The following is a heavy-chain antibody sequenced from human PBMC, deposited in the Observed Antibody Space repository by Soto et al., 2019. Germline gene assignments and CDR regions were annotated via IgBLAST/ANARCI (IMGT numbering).Heavy chain of an antibody. Sequence: NPSETLSLTCAVYGGSFSGYYWSWIRQPPGKGLEWIGEINHSGSTNYNPSLKSRVTISVDTSKNQFSLKLSSVTAADTAVYYCATESDKYYDFWSGSVRAFDIWGQGTMVTVSS. J-gene: IGHJ3*02. D-gene: IGHD3-3*01. CDR2: INHSGST. CDR1: GGSFSGYY. V-gene: IGHV4-34*01. CDR3: ATESDKYYDFWSGSVRAFDI.